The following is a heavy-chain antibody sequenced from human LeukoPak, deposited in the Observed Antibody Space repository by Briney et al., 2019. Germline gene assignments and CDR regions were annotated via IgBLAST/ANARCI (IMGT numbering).Heavy chain of an antibody. J-gene: IGHJ4*02. D-gene: IGHD5-18*01. Sequence: SETLSLTCTVSGGSISSYYWSWIRQPPGKGLEWIGYIYYSGSTNYNPSLKSRVTISVDTSKNQFSLKLSSVTAADTAVYYCARGGHVDTAMARNYWGQGTLVTVSS. V-gene: IGHV4-59*01. CDR2: IYYSGST. CDR3: ARGGHVDTAMARNY. CDR1: GGSISSYY.